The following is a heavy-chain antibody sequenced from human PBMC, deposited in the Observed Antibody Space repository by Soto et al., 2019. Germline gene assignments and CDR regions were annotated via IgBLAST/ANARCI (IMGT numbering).Heavy chain of an antibody. J-gene: IGHJ6*02. CDR1: GGTFSSYS. CDR3: ARLDYDSSYGFYYYGLDV. CDR2: IIPILNTA. D-gene: IGHD5-18*01. V-gene: IGHV1-69*01. Sequence: QVHLVQSGAEVKKPGSSVRVSCKTSGGTFSSYSFTWVRQAPGQGLEWMGEIIPILNTANFAQKYQSRVTITADEPTSTVYMDLSSLSPDDTAVYYCARLDYDSSYGFYYYGLDVWGQGTPVTVSS.